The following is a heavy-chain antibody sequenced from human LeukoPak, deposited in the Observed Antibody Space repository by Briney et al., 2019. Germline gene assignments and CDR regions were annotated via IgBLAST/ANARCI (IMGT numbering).Heavy chain of an antibody. CDR2: IYPGDSDT. CDR3: TRRGGLTSGGKYFDY. J-gene: IGHJ4*02. Sequence: GESLQISCKGSGYSFTSYWIGWVRQMPGKGLEWMGIIYPGDSDTRYSPSFQGQVTISADKSTSTAYLQWSSLKASDTAIYYCTRRGGLTSGGKYFDYWGQGTLVTVAS. CDR1: GYSFTSYW. D-gene: IGHD3-16*01. V-gene: IGHV5-51*01.